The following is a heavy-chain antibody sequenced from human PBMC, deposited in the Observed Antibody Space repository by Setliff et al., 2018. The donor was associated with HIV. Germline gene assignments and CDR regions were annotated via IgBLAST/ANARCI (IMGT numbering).Heavy chain of an antibody. CDR2: IRSDGSNK. D-gene: IGHD3-10*01. CDR1: GLTFSNCG. Sequence: TGGSLRLSCATSGLTFSNCGMHWVRQAPGKGLEWVASIRSDGSNKYYADSVTGRFTISRDDSKNTLYLQMNSLRAEDTAVYYCARWHPPYGFWEEDYWGQGTLVTVSS. J-gene: IGHJ4*02. V-gene: IGHV3-30*02. CDR3: ARWHPPYGFWEEDY.